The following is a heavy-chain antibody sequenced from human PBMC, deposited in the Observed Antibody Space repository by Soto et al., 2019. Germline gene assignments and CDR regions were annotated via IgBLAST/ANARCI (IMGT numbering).Heavy chain of an antibody. Sequence: NLPETLSLTCAVSGGSISSSSYYWGWIRQPPGKGLEWIGSIYYSGSTYYNPSLKSRVTISVDTSKNQFSLKLSSVTAADTAVYYCARSPPGTAMVIVAYWGQGTLVTVSS. D-gene: IGHD5-18*01. CDR2: IYYSGST. CDR1: GGSISSSSYY. CDR3: ARSPPGTAMVIVAY. V-gene: IGHV4-39*01. J-gene: IGHJ4*02.